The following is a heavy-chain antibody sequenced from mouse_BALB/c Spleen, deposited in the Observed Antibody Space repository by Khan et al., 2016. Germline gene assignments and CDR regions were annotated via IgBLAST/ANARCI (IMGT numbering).Heavy chain of an antibody. V-gene: IGHV1-9*01. CDR1: GYTFSSYW. CDR3: ARTDRRGYFDY. Sequence: QVQLKQSGAELMKPGASVKISCKATGYTFSSYWIEWVKQRPGHGLEWIGEILPGSGRTNYNEKFRGKATFTADTSSNTAYIQLSSLTSEDSAVPYCARTDRRGYFDYWGQGTTLTVSS. CDR2: ILPGSGRT. J-gene: IGHJ2*01.